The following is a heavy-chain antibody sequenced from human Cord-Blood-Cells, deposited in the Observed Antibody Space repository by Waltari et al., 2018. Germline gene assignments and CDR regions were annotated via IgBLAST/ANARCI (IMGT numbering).Heavy chain of an antibody. Sequence: QLQLQESRPALAKPSETLSLTCTVSGGSISTSSYYWGWSRQPPGKGLEWIVSIYYSGITYYMPSLMSRVTISVDTSKNQFSLKLSSVTAADTAVYYCARQWTTDWGQGTLVTVSS. V-gene: IGHV4-39*01. D-gene: IGHD4-17*01. CDR3: ARQWTTD. CDR1: GGSISTSSYY. CDR2: IYYSGIT. J-gene: IGHJ4*02.